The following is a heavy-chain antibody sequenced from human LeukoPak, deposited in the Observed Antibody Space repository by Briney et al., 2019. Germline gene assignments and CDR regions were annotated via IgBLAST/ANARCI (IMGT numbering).Heavy chain of an antibody. V-gene: IGHV1-18*01. Sequence: ASVKVSCKASGYTFTSYGISWVRQAPGQGLEWMGWISAYNGNTNYAQKLQGRVTMTTDTSTSTAYMELRSLRSDDTAVYYCARDRFFYDSSGYLVWGQGTLVTVSS. CDR1: GYTFTSYG. CDR3: ARDRFFYDSSGYLV. D-gene: IGHD3-22*01. J-gene: IGHJ4*02. CDR2: ISAYNGNT.